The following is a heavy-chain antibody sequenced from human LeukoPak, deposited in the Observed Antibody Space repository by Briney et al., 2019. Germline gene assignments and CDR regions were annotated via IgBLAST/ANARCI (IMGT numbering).Heavy chain of an antibody. CDR2: IYYSGST. V-gene: IGHV4-59*01. CDR1: GGSISSYY. J-gene: IGHJ5*02. Sequence: PSETLPLTCTVSGGSISSYYWSWIRQPPGKGLEWIGYIYYSGSTNYNPSLKRRVTISVDTSKNQFSLKLSSVSAADTAVYYCARSPYNWNERYKGFDLWGQGTGVTVSS. D-gene: IGHD1-1*01. CDR3: ARSPYNWNERYKGFDL.